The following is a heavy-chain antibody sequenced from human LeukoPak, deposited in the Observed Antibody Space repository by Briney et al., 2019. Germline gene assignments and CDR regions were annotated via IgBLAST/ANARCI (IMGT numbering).Heavy chain of an antibody. CDR2: IVVGSGNT. D-gene: IGHD4-11*01. CDR3: ASTWDYKNWFDP. J-gene: IGHJ5*02. Sequence: ASVKVSCKASGFTFTSCTLQWVRQARGQRHEWIGWIVVGSGNTNYAQKFQGRVTLTRDMSTSTDYLELSSLRSEDTAVYYCASTWDYKNWFDPWGQGTLVTVSS. V-gene: IGHV1-58*01. CDR1: GFTFTSCT.